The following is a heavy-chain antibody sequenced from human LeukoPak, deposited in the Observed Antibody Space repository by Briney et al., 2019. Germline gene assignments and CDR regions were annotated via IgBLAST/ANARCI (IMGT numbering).Heavy chain of an antibody. D-gene: IGHD6-13*01. J-gene: IGHJ4*02. V-gene: IGHV4-59*01. CDR3: ARASYQVAAGLFDY. Sequence: PSETLSLTCTVSGGSISSYYWSWIRQPPGKGLEWIGYIYYSGSTNYNPSLKSRVTISVDTSKNQFSLKLSSVTAADTAVYYCARASYQVAAGLFDYWGQGTPVTVSS. CDR1: GGSISSYY. CDR2: IYYSGST.